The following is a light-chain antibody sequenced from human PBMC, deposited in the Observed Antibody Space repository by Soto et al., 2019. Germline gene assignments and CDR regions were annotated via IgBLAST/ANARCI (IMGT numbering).Light chain of an antibody. J-gene: IGKJ2*01. CDR3: QQFHTTPHP. CDR2: WAS. CDR1: QSVLDSSKNKNC. V-gene: IGKV4-1*01. Sequence: DIAMTQSPDSLAVSLGERATINCKSSQSVLDSSKNKNCLVWYQQKPGQRPKLLIYWASTRESGVPDRFSGSGSVTDFTLTINSLQAEDVAVYYCQQFHTTPHPFGQGTKLEIK.